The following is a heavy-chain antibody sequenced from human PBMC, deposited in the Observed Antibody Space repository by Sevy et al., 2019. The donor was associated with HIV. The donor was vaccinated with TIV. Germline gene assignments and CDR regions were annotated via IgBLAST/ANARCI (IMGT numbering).Heavy chain of an antibody. V-gene: IGHV3-7*03. CDR3: AGDMTTHLDY. J-gene: IGHJ4*02. CDR2: IKQDGSEK. Sequence: GGSLRLSCAASGFTFSSYWMSWVRQAPGKGLEWGANIKQDGSEKYYVDSVKGRLTISRDNAKNSLYLQMNSLRAEDTAVYYCAGDMTTHLDYWGQGTLVTVSS. D-gene: IGHD4-4*01. CDR1: GFTFSSYW.